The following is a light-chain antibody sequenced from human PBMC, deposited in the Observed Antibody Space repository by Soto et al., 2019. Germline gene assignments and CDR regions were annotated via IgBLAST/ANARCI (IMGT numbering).Light chain of an antibody. CDR3: AAWDDSLNGFYV. J-gene: IGLJ1*01. V-gene: IGLV1-44*01. Sequence: QSVLTQPPSASGTPGQRVTISCSGSSSNIGSNTVNWYQQLPGTAPKLLIYSNNQRPSGVPDRFSGSKSGTSASLAISGLQSEDEADYSCAAWDDSLNGFYVLGNGTKVTV. CDR2: SNN. CDR1: SSNIGSNT.